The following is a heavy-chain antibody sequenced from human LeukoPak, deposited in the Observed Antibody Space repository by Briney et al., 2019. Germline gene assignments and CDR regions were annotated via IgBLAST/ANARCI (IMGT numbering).Heavy chain of an antibody. CDR3: TRADIDCSSTSCYLY. J-gene: IGHJ4*02. CDR2: IRSKAYGGTT. CDR1: GFTFGDYA. Sequence: PGRSLRLSCTASGFTFGDYAMGWVRQAPGKGLEWVGFIRSKAYGGTTEYAASVKGRFTISRDDSKSIAYLQMNSLKTEDTAVYYCTRADIDCSSTSCYLYWGQGTLVTVSS. D-gene: IGHD2-2*01. V-gene: IGHV3-49*04.